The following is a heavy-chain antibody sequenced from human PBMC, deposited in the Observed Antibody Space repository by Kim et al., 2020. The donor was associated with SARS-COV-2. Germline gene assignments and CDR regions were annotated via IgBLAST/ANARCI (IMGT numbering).Heavy chain of an antibody. CDR3: AKDLGSDWNYYYGMYV. Sequence: GGSLRLSCAASGITFDDYALHWVRQAPGKGLEWVAGISWDSSSTGYADSVKGRFTISRDNVKKSLHLEMHSLRDEDTALFYCAKDLGSDWNYYYGMYVWGHGATVT. V-gene: IGHV3-9*01. J-gene: IGHJ6*02. D-gene: IGHD1-26*01. CDR1: GITFDDYA. CDR2: ISWDSSST.